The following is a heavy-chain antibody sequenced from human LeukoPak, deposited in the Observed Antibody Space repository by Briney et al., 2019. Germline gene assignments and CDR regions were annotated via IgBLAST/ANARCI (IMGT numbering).Heavy chain of an antibody. CDR3: ARQATPSGWFGS. V-gene: IGHV5-51*01. D-gene: IGHD2-15*01. CDR2: IYRGDSDI. Sequence: GESLKISCKVSGYSFTSHWIGWVRQMPGKGVEWMGIIYRGDSDIRYSPSFQGQVTISADKSTSTAYLQWSSLKASDTAMYYCARQATPSGWFGSWGQGTVVTVSS. J-gene: IGHJ5*01. CDR1: GYSFTSHW.